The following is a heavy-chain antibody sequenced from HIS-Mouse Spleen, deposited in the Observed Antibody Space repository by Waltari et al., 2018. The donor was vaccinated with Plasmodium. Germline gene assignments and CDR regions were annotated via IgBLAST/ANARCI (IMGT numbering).Heavy chain of an antibody. CDR3: ARVLGYKAAAGTFVEYFQH. D-gene: IGHD6-13*01. V-gene: IGHV1-2*02. J-gene: IGHJ1*01. CDR2: INPNSGGT. CDR1: GYTFTGYY. Sequence: QVQLVQSGAEVKKPGASVKVSCKASGYTFTGYYMHSLRQAPGQGLEWMGWINPNSGGTNYAQKFQRRVTMTRDTSISTAYMELSRLRSDDTAVYYWARVLGYKAAAGTFVEYFQHWGQGTLVTVSS.